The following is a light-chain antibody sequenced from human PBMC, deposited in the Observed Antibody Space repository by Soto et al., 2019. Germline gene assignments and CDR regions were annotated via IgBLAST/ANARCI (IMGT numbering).Light chain of an antibody. CDR2: DVS. CDR1: SSDVGGYNY. J-gene: IGLJ2*01. V-gene: IGLV2-14*01. CDR3: SSYRSSSTLV. Sequence: QSALTQPASVSGSPGQSITISCTGTSSDVGGYNYVSWYQQHPGKAPKLVIYDVSNRPSGVSNRFSGSKSGNTASLTISGLQTEDEADYHCSSYRSSSTLVFGGGTQLTVL.